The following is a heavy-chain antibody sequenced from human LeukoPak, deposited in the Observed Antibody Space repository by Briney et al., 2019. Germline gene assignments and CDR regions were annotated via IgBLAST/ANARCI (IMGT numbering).Heavy chain of an antibody. J-gene: IGHJ6*03. D-gene: IGHD2-2*01. CDR1: GFSFSTSG. Sequence: PGGSLRLSCAASGFSFSTSGMHWVRQAPGKGLEWVSGISGSGGSTYYADSVKGRFTISRDNSKNTLYLQMNSLRAEDTAVYYCAKDGSSSLYCYYMDVWGKGTTDTVSS. V-gene: IGHV3-23*01. CDR3: AKDGSSSLYCYYMDV. CDR2: ISGSGGST.